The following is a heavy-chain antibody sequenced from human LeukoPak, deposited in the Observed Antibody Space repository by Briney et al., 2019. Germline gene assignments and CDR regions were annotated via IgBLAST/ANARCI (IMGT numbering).Heavy chain of an antibody. Sequence: GGSLRLSCTASGFTFDDYAMHWVRQAPGKGLEWVSDISWNSGNIGYADSVKGRFTISRDNSKNTLYLQMNSLRAEDTAVYYCARDRYSSSSGAFDIWGQGTMVTVSS. V-gene: IGHV3-9*01. CDR3: ARDRYSSSSGAFDI. J-gene: IGHJ3*02. D-gene: IGHD6-13*01. CDR2: ISWNSGNI. CDR1: GFTFDDYA.